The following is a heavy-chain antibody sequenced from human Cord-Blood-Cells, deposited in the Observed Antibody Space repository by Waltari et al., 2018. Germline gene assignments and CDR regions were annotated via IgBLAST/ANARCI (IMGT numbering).Heavy chain of an antibody. Sequence: QVQLVQSGAEVKKPGASVKVSCKASGYTFTSYGISWVRQAPGQGLEWMGWISAYNGNTNYAQKLQGRVTMTTDTSTSTAYMELRSLRSDDTTVYYCARDRMSVVVPAAMGFDPWGQGTLVTVSS. V-gene: IGHV1-18*04. D-gene: IGHD2-2*01. J-gene: IGHJ5*02. CDR2: ISAYNGNT. CDR3: ARDRMSVVVPAAMGFDP. CDR1: GYTFTSYG.